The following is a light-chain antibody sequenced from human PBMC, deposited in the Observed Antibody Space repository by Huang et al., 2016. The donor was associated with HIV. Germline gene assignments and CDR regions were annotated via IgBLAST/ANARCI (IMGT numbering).Light chain of an antibody. CDR3: QQRSAWPLT. CDR2: DAS. Sequence: EIVLTQSPATLSLSPGKRATLSCRASQSVNSYLAWYQQKPGQAPRLLIYDASNRATCVPARFSGSGSGTNYTLTISNVQSEDFAVYYYQQRSAWPLTFGGGTKVEI. J-gene: IGKJ4*01. CDR1: QSVNSY. V-gene: IGKV3-11*01.